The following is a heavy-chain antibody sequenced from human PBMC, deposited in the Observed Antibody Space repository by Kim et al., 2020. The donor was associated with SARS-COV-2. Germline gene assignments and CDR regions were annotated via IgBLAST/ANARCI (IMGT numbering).Heavy chain of an antibody. Sequence: ASVKVSCKASGYTFTSYGISWVRQAPGQGLEWMGWISAYNGNTNYAQKLQGRVTMTTDTSTSTAYMELRSLRSDDTAVYYCARQGYYDSSGYDYYFDYWGQGTLVTVSS. CDR1: GYTFTSYG. D-gene: IGHD3-22*01. J-gene: IGHJ4*02. CDR2: ISAYNGNT. CDR3: ARQGYYDSSGYDYYFDY. V-gene: IGHV1-18*01.